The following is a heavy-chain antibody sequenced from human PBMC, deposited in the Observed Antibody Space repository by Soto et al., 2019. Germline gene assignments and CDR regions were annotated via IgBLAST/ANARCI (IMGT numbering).Heavy chain of an antibody. CDR2: IYSGGST. Sequence: GGSLRLSCAASGFTFSSYAMSWVRQAPGKGLEWVSAIYSGGSTYYADSVKGRFTISRDNSKNTLYLQMNSLRAEDTAVYYCARDVYYYDSSGYYPIFSYWGQGTLVTVSS. J-gene: IGHJ4*02. V-gene: IGHV3-53*01. CDR3: ARDVYYYDSSGYYPIFSY. D-gene: IGHD3-22*01. CDR1: GFTFSSYA.